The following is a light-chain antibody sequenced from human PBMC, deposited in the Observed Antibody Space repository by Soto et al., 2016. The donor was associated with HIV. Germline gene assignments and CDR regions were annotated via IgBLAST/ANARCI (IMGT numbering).Light chain of an antibody. V-gene: IGKV1-17*03. Sequence: DIQMTQSPSALSASVGDRVTITCRASQGITKYLAWFQQKPGKAPRRLIYAASTLHSGAPSRFSGSGSGTEFTLTISSLQPEDFGTYYCLQHNSFPRTFGGGTKVEIK. CDR1: QGITKY. CDR2: AAS. J-gene: IGKJ4*01. CDR3: LQHNSFPRT.